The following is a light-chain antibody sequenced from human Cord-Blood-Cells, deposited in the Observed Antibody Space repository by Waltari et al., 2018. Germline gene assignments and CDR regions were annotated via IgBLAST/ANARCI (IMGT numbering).Light chain of an antibody. Sequence: SYELTQPHPVSVATAQMARSTCGGNNIGSKAVHWYQQKPGQDPVLGIYSDSNLPTRIPEGFSGSNPGNTNTLTISRIEAGDEADYYCQVWDSSSDQWVFGGGTKLTVL. J-gene: IGLJ3*02. CDR1: NIGSKA. CDR2: SDS. CDR3: QVWDSSSDQWV. V-gene: IGLV3-12*01.